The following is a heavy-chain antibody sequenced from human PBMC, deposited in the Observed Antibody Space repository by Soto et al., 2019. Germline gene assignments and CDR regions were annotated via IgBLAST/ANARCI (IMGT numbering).Heavy chain of an antibody. D-gene: IGHD2-2*01. J-gene: IGHJ5*02. Sequence: SETLSLTCAVSGGSISSSNWWSWVRQSPGKGLEWIGEIYHSGSTNYNPSLKSRVTISVDKSKNQFSLKLSSVTAADTAVYYCARVRGNQLLGWFDPWGQGTLVTVS. CDR1: GGSISSSNW. CDR3: ARVRGNQLLGWFDP. CDR2: IYHSGST. V-gene: IGHV4-4*02.